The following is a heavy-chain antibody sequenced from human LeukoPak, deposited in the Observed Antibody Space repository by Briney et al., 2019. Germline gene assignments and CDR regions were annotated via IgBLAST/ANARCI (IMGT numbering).Heavy chain of an antibody. J-gene: IGHJ4*02. V-gene: IGHV3-30*02. CDR1: RFTFSTYG. CDR2: IRYDASTK. D-gene: IGHD1-26*01. CDR3: ARDKIVGATLFDY. Sequence: GGSLRLSCAASRFTFSTYGMHWVRQAPGKVLEWVAFIRYDASTKNYADSVKGRFTISRDNAKNSLYLQMNSLRAEDTAVYYCARDKIVGATLFDYWGQGTLVTVSS.